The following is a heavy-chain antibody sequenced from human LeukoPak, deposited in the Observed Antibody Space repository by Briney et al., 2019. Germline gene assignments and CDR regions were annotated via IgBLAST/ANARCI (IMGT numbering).Heavy chain of an antibody. CDR1: GFTFSSYW. J-gene: IGHJ4*02. D-gene: IGHD3-22*01. CDR2: IKPDGSDK. V-gene: IGHV3-7*01. CDR3: AREGDSTGYYCDY. Sequence: GGSLRLSVAPPGFTFSSYWWSWVRQAPGKGLEWVANIKPDGSDKYHADSVKGRFTISRDNAKNSLYLQMNSLRAEDTAVYYCAREGDSTGYYCDYWGQGTLVTVSS.